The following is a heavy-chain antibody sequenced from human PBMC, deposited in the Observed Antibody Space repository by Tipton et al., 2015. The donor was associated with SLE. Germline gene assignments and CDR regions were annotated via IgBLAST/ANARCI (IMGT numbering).Heavy chain of an antibody. Sequence: SLRLSCTASGFTFDGYAMHWVRQVPGKGLEWVSGVNWNSGAIAYADSVKGRFTISRDNAKKSLYLQMNSLGPGDTALYYCARDTPRIQGVLNYLDYWGQGALVTVSS. CDR3: ARDTPRIQGVLNYLDY. V-gene: IGHV3-9*01. CDR2: VNWNSGAI. J-gene: IGHJ4*02. D-gene: IGHD3-10*01. CDR1: GFTFDGYA.